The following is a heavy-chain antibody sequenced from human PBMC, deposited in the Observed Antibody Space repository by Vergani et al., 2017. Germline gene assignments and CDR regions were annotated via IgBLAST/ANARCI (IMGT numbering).Heavy chain of an antibody. D-gene: IGHD3-3*01. V-gene: IGHV3-9*01. J-gene: IGHJ2*01. CDR1: GFTFDDYA. CDR3: AKDHYDFWSGYPNLSPFDL. CDR2: ISWNSGSI. Sequence: EVQLVASGGGLVQPGRSLRLSCAASGFTFDDYAMHWVRQAPGKGLEWVSGISWNSGSIGYADSVKGRFTISRDNAKNSLYLQMNSLRAEDTALYYCAKDHYDFWSGYPNLSPFDLWGRGTLVTVSS.